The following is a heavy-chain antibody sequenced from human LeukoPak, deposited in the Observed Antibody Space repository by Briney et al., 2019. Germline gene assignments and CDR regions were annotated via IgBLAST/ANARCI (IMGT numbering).Heavy chain of an antibody. D-gene: IGHD3-16*01. CDR1: GYSISSGYY. Sequence: PSETLSLACTVSGYSISSGYYKGWIRQPPGRGLEWIGSIYHSGSTYYNPSLKSRVTISVDTSKNQFSLKLSSVTAADTAVYYCARGGPWEYWGQGTLVTVSS. CDR3: ARGGPWEY. V-gene: IGHV4-38-2*02. CDR2: IYHSGST. J-gene: IGHJ4*01.